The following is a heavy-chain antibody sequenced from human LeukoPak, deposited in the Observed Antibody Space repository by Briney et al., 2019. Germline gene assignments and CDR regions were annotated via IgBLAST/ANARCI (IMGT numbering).Heavy chain of an antibody. CDR2: IIPILGIA. CDR1: GGTFSSYA. D-gene: IGHD3-3*01. Sequence: SVKVSCKASGGTFSSYAISWVRQAPGQGLEWMGRIIPILGIANYAQKFQGRVTITADKSTSTAYMELSSLRSEDTAVYYCARDLGLRFLEWLLDYWGQGTLVTVSS. V-gene: IGHV1-69*04. CDR3: ARDLGLRFLEWLLDY. J-gene: IGHJ4*02.